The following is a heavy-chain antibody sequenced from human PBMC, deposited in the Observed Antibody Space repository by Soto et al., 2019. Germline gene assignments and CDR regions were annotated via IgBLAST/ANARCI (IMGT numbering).Heavy chain of an antibody. CDR3: AKDIDSSGYHGYGMDV. D-gene: IGHD3-22*01. J-gene: IGHJ6*02. CDR2: LSYAGDT. V-gene: IGHV3-43*02. Sequence: GGSLRLSCAASGFTLSTYDMHWVRQATGKGLEWVAALSYAGDTYYADSVKGRFTISRDNSKNSLYLQMNSLRTEDTALYYCAKDIDSSGYHGYGMDVWGQGTTVTVSS. CDR1: GFTLSTYD.